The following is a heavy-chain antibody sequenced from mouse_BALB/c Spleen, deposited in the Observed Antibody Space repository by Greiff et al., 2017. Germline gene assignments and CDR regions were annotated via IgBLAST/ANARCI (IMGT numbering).Heavy chain of an antibody. J-gene: IGHJ3*01. CDR1: GYSITSGYY. D-gene: IGHD1-2*01. Sequence: ESGPGLVKPSQSLSLTCSVTGYSITSGYYWNWIRQFPGNKLEWMGYISYDGSNNYNPSLKNRISITRDTSKNQFFLKLNSVTTEDTATYYCARDQDYGYDFAYWGQGTLVTVSA. V-gene: IGHV3-6*02. CDR3: ARDQDYGYDFAY. CDR2: ISYDGSN.